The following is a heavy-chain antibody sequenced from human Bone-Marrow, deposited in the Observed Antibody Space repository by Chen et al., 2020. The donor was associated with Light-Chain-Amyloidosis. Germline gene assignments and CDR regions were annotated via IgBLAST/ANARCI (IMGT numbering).Heavy chain of an antibody. D-gene: IGHD1-26*01. J-gene: IGHJ4*02. V-gene: IGHV4-34*01. CDR2: VNHSGRT. Sequence: QVQLQQWGAGLLKPSETLSLTCAVSAGPFSAYYWSWIRQPPGKGLEWIGDVNHSGRTNYSPSLKSRLTISIDTSKKQFSLKLTSVTAADTAFYYCAKIMRGGSYYFDPWGQGTLVTVSS. CDR1: AGPFSAYY. CDR3: AKIMRGGSYYFDP.